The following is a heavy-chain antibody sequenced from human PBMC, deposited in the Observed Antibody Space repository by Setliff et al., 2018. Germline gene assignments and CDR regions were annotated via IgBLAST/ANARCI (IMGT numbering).Heavy chain of an antibody. Sequence: KSSETLSLTCAVSGGSISSGSYYWSWIRQPAGKGLEWVGRIFPTGTTNYNPDLKSRVTMSVDTSKKRFSLMLRSVTAADTAIYYCARYNSSAACFDLWGPGTLVTVSS. D-gene: IGHD1-20*01. CDR3: ARYNSSAACFDL. V-gene: IGHV4-61*02. CDR2: IFPTGTT. CDR1: GGSISSGSYY. J-gene: IGHJ5*02.